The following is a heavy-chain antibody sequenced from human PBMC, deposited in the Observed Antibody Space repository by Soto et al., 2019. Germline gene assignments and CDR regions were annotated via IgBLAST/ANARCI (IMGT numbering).Heavy chain of an antibody. CDR1: GGTFSRYA. CDR3: ARMQYAVVAGFNCYYYYGMDV. D-gene: IGHD6-19*01. V-gene: IGHV1-69*06. CDR2: IIPIFGTA. Sequence: SSVKVSCKASGGTFSRYAISWVRQAPGQGLEWMGGIIPIFGTANYAQKFQGRVTITADKSTSTAYMELSSLRSEDTAVYYCARMQYAVVAGFNCYYYYGMDVWGQGTTVTVSS. J-gene: IGHJ6*02.